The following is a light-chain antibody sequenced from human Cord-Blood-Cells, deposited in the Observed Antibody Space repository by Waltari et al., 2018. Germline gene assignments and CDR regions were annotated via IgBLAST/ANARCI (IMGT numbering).Light chain of an antibody. CDR1: QSLSSGY. J-gene: IGKJ2*01. CDR2: GAS. Sequence: EIVLTQSPGTLSLSPGERATLPCRASQSLSSGYLAWYQQKPGQAPRLLIYGASSRATGIPDRFSGSGSGTDFTLTISRLEPEDFAVYYCQQYGSSYTFGQGTKLEIK. V-gene: IGKV3-20*01. CDR3: QQYGSSYT.